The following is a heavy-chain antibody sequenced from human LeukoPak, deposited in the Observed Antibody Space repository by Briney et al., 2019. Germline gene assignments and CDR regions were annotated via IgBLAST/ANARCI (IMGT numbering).Heavy chain of an antibody. CDR1: GYSIYSDYF. Sequence: SSETLSLTCAVSGYSIYSDYFWAWMRQPPGEALEWIGSIHHSGTIYYNPSLKSRVTISVGTSENHFSLKLSSVTAADTALYYCARHSRVIVGAICAFDFWGQGTKVTVSS. CDR2: IHHSGTI. V-gene: IGHV4-38-2*01. J-gene: IGHJ3*01. D-gene: IGHD1-26*01. CDR3: ARHSRVIVGAICAFDF.